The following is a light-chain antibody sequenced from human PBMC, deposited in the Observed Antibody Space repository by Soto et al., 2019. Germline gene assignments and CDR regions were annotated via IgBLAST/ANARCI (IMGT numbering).Light chain of an antibody. CDR1: QSVSSNY. CDR3: QQYDTSLN. Sequence: EIVLTQSPGTLSLSPGEGATLSCRASQSVSSNYLAWYQQKPGQAPRLLIYGASSRATGIPDRFSGSGSGTDFTLTISRLEPEDFAVYYCQQYDTSLNFAGGTKLEIK. V-gene: IGKV3-20*01. J-gene: IGKJ4*01. CDR2: GAS.